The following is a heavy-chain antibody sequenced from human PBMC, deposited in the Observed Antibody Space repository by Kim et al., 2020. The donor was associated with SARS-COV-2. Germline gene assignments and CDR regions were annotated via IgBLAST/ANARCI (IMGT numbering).Heavy chain of an antibody. Sequence: GGSLRLSCAASGFTFSSYTMNWIRQAPGKGLEWVSSIDTGGTYIYYADSVKGRFTISRDNAENSLYLQMHSLRAEDTAVYYCARVGFDYGSGSDPVYWGQGTLVTVSS. D-gene: IGHD3-10*01. J-gene: IGHJ4*02. CDR1: GFTFSSYT. CDR2: IDTGGTYI. V-gene: IGHV3-21*01. CDR3: ARVGFDYGSGSDPVY.